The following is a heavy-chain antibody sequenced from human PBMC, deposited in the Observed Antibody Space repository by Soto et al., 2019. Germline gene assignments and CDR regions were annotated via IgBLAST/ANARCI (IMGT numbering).Heavy chain of an antibody. D-gene: IGHD3-10*01. Sequence: QVQLQQWGAGLLKPSETLSLSCAVYGRYFNDNYYTWFRQPPGKGLEWIGEISRSGTTKYIPSLKSRASLSFDTSKTQVSLKVTSVTAADTAVYYCATSLWFGTQVELWGQGALVTVSS. J-gene: IGHJ5*02. CDR2: ISRSGTT. CDR3: ATSLWFGTQVEL. CDR1: GRYFNDNY. V-gene: IGHV4-34*01.